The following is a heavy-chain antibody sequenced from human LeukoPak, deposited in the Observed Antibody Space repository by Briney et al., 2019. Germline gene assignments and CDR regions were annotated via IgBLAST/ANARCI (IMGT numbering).Heavy chain of an antibody. V-gene: IGHV3-11*01. Sequence: PGGSLRLSCTASGFTFSDYYMSWIRQAPGKGLEWVSYVSQSGSTIYYADSVEGRFTISRDNGKNSLYLQMNSLRAEDTGMYYCAREGHTYGSGYWGQGTLVTVSS. CDR3: AREGHTYGSGY. J-gene: IGHJ4*02. D-gene: IGHD3-10*01. CDR1: GFTFSDYY. CDR2: VSQSGSTI.